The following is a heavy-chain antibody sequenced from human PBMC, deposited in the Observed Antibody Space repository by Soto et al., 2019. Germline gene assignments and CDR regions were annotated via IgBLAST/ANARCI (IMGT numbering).Heavy chain of an antibody. CDR1: GCTFSDYY. D-gene: IGHD6-13*01. CDR3: ARVGFAAAGYTGGTFDY. V-gene: IGHV3-11*06. CDR2: ISSSSSYT. Sequence: NPXGSLKLCCAASGCTFSDYYMSWIRQAPGKGLEWVSYISSSSSYTNYADSVKGRFTISRDNAKNPLYLQMNSLRAEDTAVYYCARVGFAAAGYTGGTFDYWGQGTLVTVSS. J-gene: IGHJ4*02.